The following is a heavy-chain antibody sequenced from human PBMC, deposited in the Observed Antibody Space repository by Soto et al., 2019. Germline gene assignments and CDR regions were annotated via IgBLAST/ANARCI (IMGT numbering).Heavy chain of an antibody. V-gene: IGHV3-23*01. Sequence: PGGSLRLSCAASGFTFSRYAMSWVRQAPGKGLEWVSAISGSGGSTYYADSVEGRFTISRDNSRNTLYLQMNSLRAEDTAVYYCAKDWCDFWSGCPNYYYYGMDVWGQGTTVTVSS. CDR3: AKDWCDFWSGCPNYYYYGMDV. CDR1: GFTFSRYA. J-gene: IGHJ6*02. D-gene: IGHD3-3*01. CDR2: ISGSGGST.